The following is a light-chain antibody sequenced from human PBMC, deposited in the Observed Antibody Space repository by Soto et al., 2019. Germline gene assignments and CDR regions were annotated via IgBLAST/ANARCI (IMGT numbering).Light chain of an antibody. Sequence: EIVMTQSPATLSVSPGERATLSCRASQSVSSNLAWYQQKPGQAPRLLIYGASTRATGIPARFSGSGSGTEFTLTISSLQSEGFAVYYCQQYGTWWTFGQGTKVEIK. CDR1: QSVSSN. V-gene: IGKV3-15*01. J-gene: IGKJ1*01. CDR3: QQYGTWWT. CDR2: GAS.